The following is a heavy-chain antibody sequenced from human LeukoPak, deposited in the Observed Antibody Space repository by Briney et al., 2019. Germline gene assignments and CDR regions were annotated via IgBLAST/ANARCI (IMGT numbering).Heavy chain of an antibody. D-gene: IGHD3-9*01. CDR2: IYYSGST. Sequence: PSETLSLTCTVSGGSISSYYWSWIRQPPGKGLEWIGYIYYSGSTNYNPSLKSRVTISVDTSKNQFSLKLGSVTAADTAVYYCAGAGYFDWLLAPQPPAFDIWGQGTMVTVSS. CDR1: GGSISSYY. CDR3: AGAGYFDWLLAPQPPAFDI. V-gene: IGHV4-59*08. J-gene: IGHJ3*02.